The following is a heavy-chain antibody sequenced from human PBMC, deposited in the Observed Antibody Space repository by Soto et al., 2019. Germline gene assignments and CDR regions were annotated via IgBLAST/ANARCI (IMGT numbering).Heavy chain of an antibody. CDR3: TTERGYCSSTSCYLVDY. CDR2: IKSKTDGGTT. Sequence: GGSLRLSCAASGFTFSSYAMSWIRQAPGKGLEWVGRIKSKTDGGTTDYAAPVKGRFTISRDDSKNTLYLQMNSLKTEDTAVYYCTTERGYCSSTSCYLVDYWGQGTLVTVSS. CDR1: GFTFSSYA. J-gene: IGHJ4*02. D-gene: IGHD2-2*01. V-gene: IGHV3-15*01.